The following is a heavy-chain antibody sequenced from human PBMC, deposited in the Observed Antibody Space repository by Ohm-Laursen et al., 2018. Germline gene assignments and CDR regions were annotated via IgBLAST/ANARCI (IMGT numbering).Heavy chain of an antibody. CDR3: ARGTLNWFDP. D-gene: IGHD2/OR15-2a*01. J-gene: IGHJ5*02. Sequence: SETLSLTCAVSGYSISSGYYWGWIRQPPGKGLEWIGTIYHSGSTHHNPSLKSRVTISVDTSKNQCSLKLSSVAAADTAVYYCARGTLNWFDPWGQGTLVTVSS. V-gene: IGHV4-38-2*01. CDR2: IYHSGST. CDR1: GYSISSGYY.